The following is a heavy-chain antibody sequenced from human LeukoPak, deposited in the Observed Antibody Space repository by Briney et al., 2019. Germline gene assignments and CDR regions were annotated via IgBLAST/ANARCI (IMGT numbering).Heavy chain of an antibody. D-gene: IGHD6-13*01. J-gene: IGHJ5*02. CDR1: GFTFSSYG. Sequence: GGSLRLSCAASGFTFSSYGMHWVRQAPGKGLEWVAFIRYDGSNKYYADSVKGRFTISRDNSKNTLYLQLNSLRAEDTAVYYCAKDGPHSSSWLRSWGQGTLVTVSS. CDR2: IRYDGSNK. CDR3: AKDGPHSSSWLRS. V-gene: IGHV3-30*02.